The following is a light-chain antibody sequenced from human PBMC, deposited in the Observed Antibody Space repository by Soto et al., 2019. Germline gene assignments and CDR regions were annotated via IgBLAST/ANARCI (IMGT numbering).Light chain of an antibody. CDR3: QQYGSSPFT. V-gene: IGKV3-20*01. J-gene: IGKJ4*01. CDR2: CAS. CDR1: QSVSTSY. Sequence: EIVLTQSPGTLSLSPGERATLSCRASQSVSTSYLAWYQQKTGQAPRLLIYCASSRATGIPDRFSGSGSGTDFTLTISRLEPEDCALYYCQQYGSSPFTFGGGTKVEIK.